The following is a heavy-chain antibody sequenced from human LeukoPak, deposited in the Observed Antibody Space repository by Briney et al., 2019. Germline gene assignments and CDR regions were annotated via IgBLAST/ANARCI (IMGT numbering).Heavy chain of an antibody. D-gene: IGHD6-13*01. CDR2: ISYDGSSA. Sequence: GGSLRLSCAASGFTFSNHAIYWARQAPGEGLEWVAIISYDGSSAYYADSVKGRFTISRDNAKNTLYLQMNSLRDEDTAVYYCARDSSDTSSWPYYCDYWGQGTLVTVSS. V-gene: IGHV3-30-3*01. CDR1: GFTFSNHA. J-gene: IGHJ4*02. CDR3: ARDSSDTSSWPYYCDY.